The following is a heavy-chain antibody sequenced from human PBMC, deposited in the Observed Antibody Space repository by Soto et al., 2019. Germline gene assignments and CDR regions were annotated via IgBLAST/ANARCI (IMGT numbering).Heavy chain of an antibody. CDR2: IKQDGSDK. CDR1: GFTFSSYW. CDR3: ATSAAAPGNY. Sequence: ASVKVSCAASGFTFSSYWMSWVRQAPGKGLEWVANIKQDGSDKYYVDSVKGRFTISRDNAKNSLYLQMNSLRAEDTAVYYCATSAAAPGNYWGQGTLVTVSS. V-gene: IGHV3-7*01. D-gene: IGHD6-13*01. J-gene: IGHJ4*02.